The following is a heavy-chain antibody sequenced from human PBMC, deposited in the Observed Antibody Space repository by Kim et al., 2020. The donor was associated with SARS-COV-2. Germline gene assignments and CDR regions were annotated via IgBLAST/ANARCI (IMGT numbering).Heavy chain of an antibody. CDR1: GGSFSGYY. V-gene: IGHV4-34*01. J-gene: IGHJ4*02. CDR2: INHSGST. D-gene: IGHD2-15*01. Sequence: SETLSLTCAVYGGSFSGYYWSWIRQPPGKGLEWIGEINHSGSTNYNPSLKSRVTISVDTSKNQFSLKLSSVTAADTAVYYCARGQKGYCSGGSCYPLSHWGQGTLVTVSS. CDR3: ARGQKGYCSGGSCYPLSH.